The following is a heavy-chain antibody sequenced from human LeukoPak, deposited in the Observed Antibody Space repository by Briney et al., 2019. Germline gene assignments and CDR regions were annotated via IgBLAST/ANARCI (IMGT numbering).Heavy chain of an antibody. J-gene: IGHJ4*02. CDR1: GYIFTGYY. V-gene: IGHV1-2*02. CDR3: AGWQEGSGTYYIDH. CDR2: LHPNNGAT. Sequence: GASVKVSCKASGYIFTGYYMKWVRQAPGQGLEWMGWLHPNNGATNYAQKFQGRITLTRDPSISTAYMELSSLTSDDTAVYFCAGWQEGSGTYYIDHWGQGTLVTVSS. D-gene: IGHD3-10*01.